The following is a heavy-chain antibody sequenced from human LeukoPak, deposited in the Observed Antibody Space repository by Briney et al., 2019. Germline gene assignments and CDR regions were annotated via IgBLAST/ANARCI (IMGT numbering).Heavy chain of an antibody. J-gene: IGHJ4*02. CDR1: GFTVSSNY. V-gene: IGHV3-66*01. Sequence: PGGSLRLSCAASGFTVSSNYMSWVRQAPGKGLEWVSVIYSGGSTYYADSVKGRFTISRDNSKNTLYLQMNSLRAEDTAVYYCARSKTTVVPMYYFDYWGQGTLVTVSS. D-gene: IGHD4-23*01. CDR2: IYSGGST. CDR3: ARSKTTVVPMYYFDY.